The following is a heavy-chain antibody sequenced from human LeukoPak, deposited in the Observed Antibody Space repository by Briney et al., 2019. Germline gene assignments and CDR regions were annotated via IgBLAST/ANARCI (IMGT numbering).Heavy chain of an antibody. CDR3: ARVKYSSSDFDY. Sequence: PGGSLRLSCAASGFTFSTYWMHWVRQAPGKGLVWVSRIDSDRGTTSYADSVRGRFTISRDNAKNTLFLQMNSLRAEDTAVYFCARVKYSSSDFDYWGQGTLVTVSS. V-gene: IGHV3-74*01. CDR2: IDSDRGTT. D-gene: IGHD6-19*01. J-gene: IGHJ4*02. CDR1: GFTFSTYW.